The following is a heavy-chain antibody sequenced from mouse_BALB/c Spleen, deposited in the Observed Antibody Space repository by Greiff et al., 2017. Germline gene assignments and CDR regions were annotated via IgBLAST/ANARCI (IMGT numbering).Heavy chain of an antibody. Sequence: EVQLQESGPSLVKPSQTLSLTCSVTGDSITSGYWNWIRKFPGNKLEYMGYISYSGSTYYNPSLKSRISITRDTSKNQYYLQLNSVTTEDTATYYCARASHYYGSSYYYAMDYWGQGTSVTVSA. J-gene: IGHJ4*01. V-gene: IGHV3-8*02. CDR3: ARASHYYGSSYYYAMDY. CDR1: GDSITSGY. D-gene: IGHD1-1*01. CDR2: ISYSGST.